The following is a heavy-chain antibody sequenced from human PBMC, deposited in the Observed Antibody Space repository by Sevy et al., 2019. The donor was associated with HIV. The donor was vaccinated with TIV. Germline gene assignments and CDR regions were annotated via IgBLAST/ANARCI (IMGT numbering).Heavy chain of an antibody. V-gene: IGHV4-4*07. Sequence: SENLSLTCTVSGGSINNYYWSWIRQTAGTGLEFIGRIYTTGHTNYNPSLRSRVTMSIDTSKNEFSLKLTSVTAADTAVYYCARDRLFMARRISVDIWGQGTLVTVSS. J-gene: IGHJ3*02. D-gene: IGHD5-12*01. CDR2: IYTTGHT. CDR3: ARDRLFMARRISVDI. CDR1: GGSINNYY.